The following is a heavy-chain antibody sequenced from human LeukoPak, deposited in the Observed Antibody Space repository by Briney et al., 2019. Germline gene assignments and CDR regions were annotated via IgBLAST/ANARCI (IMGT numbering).Heavy chain of an antibody. J-gene: IGHJ4*02. V-gene: IGHV3-48*01. D-gene: IGHD3-16*02. CDR2: ISSSSSTI. CDR1: GFTFSSYS. Sequence: GGSLRLSCAASGFTFSSYSMNWVRQAPGKGLEWVSYISSSSSTIYYADSVKGRFTISRDNAKNSLYLQMNSLRAEDTAVYYCAREYYDYVWGSYPIDYWGQGTLVTVSS. CDR3: AREYYDYVWGSYPIDY.